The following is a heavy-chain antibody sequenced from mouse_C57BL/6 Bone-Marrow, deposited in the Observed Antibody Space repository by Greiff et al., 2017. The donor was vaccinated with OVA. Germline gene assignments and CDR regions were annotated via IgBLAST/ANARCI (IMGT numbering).Heavy chain of an antibody. J-gene: IGHJ3*01. Sequence: QVQLQQPGAELVKPGASVKMSCKASGYTFTSYWITWVKQRPGQGLEWIGDIYPGSGSTNYNKKFKSKATLTVDTSSSTAYMQLSSLTSEDSAVYYCARKGNYSNSAYWGQGTLVTVSA. CDR1: GYTFTSYW. V-gene: IGHV1-55*01. CDR3: ARKGNYSNSAY. CDR2: IYPGSGST. D-gene: IGHD2-5*01.